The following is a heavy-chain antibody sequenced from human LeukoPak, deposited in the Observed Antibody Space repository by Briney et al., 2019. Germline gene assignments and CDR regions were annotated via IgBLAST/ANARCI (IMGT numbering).Heavy chain of an antibody. CDR2: ISYDGSNK. Sequence: GRSLRLSCAASGFTLSSYAIHWVRQAPGKGLEWVAVISYDGSNKYYADSVKGRSTISRDNSKNTLYLQMNSLRAEDTAVFYCAKDFAGHQGGATGLFDYWGQGALVTVSS. CDR1: GFTLSSYA. CDR3: AKDFAGHQGGATGLFDY. D-gene: IGHD1-26*01. J-gene: IGHJ4*01. V-gene: IGHV3-30*18.